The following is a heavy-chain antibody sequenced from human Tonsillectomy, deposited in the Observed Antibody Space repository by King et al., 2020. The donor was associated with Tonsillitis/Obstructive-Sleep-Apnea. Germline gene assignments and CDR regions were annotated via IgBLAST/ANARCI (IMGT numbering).Heavy chain of an antibody. J-gene: IGHJ6*03. D-gene: IGHD3-22*01. CDR2: INHSGST. Sequence: VQLQQWGAGLLKPSETLSLTCAVYGGSFSGYYWSWIRQPPGKGLEGIGEINHSGSTNYNPSLKSRVTISVDTSKQQFSLKLRSVTAADTAVYYCARVVEVRALTSRYYFYYMDVWGKGPRSPSP. CDR3: ARVVEVRALTSRYYFYYMDV. CDR1: GGSFSGYY. V-gene: IGHV4-34*01.